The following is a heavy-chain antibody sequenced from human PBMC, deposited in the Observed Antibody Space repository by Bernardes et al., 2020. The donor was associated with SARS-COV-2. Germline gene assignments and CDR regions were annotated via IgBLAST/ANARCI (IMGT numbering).Heavy chain of an antibody. V-gene: IGHV3-23*01. CDR1: GFTFSSYA. D-gene: IGHD3-3*01. Sequence: GALRLSCAASGFTFSSYAMSWVRQAPGKGLEWVSAISGSGGSTYYADSVKGRFTISRDNSKNTLYLQINSLRAEDTAVYYCAKGAYYDFWNSGRLPYYYGMDVWGQGTTVTVSS. CDR2: ISGSGGST. CDR3: AKGAYYDFWNSGRLPYYYGMDV. J-gene: IGHJ6*02.